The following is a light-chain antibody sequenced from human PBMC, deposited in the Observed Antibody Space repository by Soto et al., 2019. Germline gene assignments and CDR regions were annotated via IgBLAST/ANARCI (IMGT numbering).Light chain of an antibody. CDR1: QTILTY. Sequence: DIQMTQSPSSLSASVGDRVTITCRASQTILTYLNWYQQKPGKAPKLLIYAASSLQSGVPSRFSGGVSATDFTLTISSLQPEDFATYYCQQSISTTWTFGHGTKVEIK. V-gene: IGKV1-39*01. CDR3: QQSISTTWT. J-gene: IGKJ1*01. CDR2: AAS.